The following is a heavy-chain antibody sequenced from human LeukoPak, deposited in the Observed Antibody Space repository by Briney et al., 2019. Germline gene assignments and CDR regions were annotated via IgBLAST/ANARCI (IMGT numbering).Heavy chain of an antibody. CDR2: IYYSGST. Sequence: PSETLSLTCTVSGGSISSYYWSWIRQPPGKGLEWIGYIYYSGSTNYNSSLKSRVTISVDTSKNQFSLKLSSVTAADTAVYYCARAHYDFWSGYLNWFDPWGQGTLVTVSS. CDR3: ARAHYDFWSGYLNWFDP. D-gene: IGHD3-3*01. V-gene: IGHV4-59*01. J-gene: IGHJ5*02. CDR1: GGSISSYY.